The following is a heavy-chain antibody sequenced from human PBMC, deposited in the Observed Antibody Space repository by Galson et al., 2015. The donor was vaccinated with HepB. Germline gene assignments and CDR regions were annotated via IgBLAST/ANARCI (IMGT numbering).Heavy chain of an antibody. CDR3: ARDIVVVPDNYNYYGMDV. CDR2: ISYDGRNK. D-gene: IGHD2-2*01. J-gene: IGHJ6*02. Sequence: SLRLSCAASGLTFSTYAMHWVRQAPGKGLEWVAVISYDGRNKYYADSVKGRFTISRDNSKSTLSLQMNSLRDEDTAVYYCARDIVVVPDNYNYYGMDVWGQGTTVTVSS. V-gene: IGHV3-30*04. CDR1: GLTFSTYA.